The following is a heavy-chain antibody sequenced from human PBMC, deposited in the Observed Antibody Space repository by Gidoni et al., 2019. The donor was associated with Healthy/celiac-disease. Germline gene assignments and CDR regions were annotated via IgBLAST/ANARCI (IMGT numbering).Heavy chain of an antibody. V-gene: IGHV3-21*01. D-gene: IGHD3-22*01. CDR2: ISSSRSYI. Sequence: EVQLVEPGGGLVKPGGSLRLSCAASGFTFSSYSMNWVRQAPGKGMEWVSYISSSRSYIYYADSVKGRFTISRDNAKNSLYLQMNSRRAEDTAVYYCARDKDIGEVVTNDYWGQGTLVTVSS. J-gene: IGHJ4*02. CDR1: GFTFSSYS. CDR3: ARDKDIGEVVTNDY.